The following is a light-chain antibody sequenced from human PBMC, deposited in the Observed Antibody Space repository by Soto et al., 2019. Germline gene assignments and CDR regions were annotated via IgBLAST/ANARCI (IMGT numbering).Light chain of an antibody. CDR1: QSVSSSY. CDR3: QQFRNWPWT. V-gene: IGKV3D-15*01. CDR2: GAS. Sequence: PVEIATLSCTASQSVSSSYLAWYQEKPGQAPRLLIYGASSRATGIPARISGSGSGTEFTLTISSLQSEDFAVYYCQQFRNWPWTFGQGTKVDIK. J-gene: IGKJ1*01.